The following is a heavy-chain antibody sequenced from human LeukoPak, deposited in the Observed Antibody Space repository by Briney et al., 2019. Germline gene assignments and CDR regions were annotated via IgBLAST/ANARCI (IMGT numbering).Heavy chain of an antibody. D-gene: IGHD3-10*01. Sequence: PGGSLRLSCAASGFTFSSYSMNWVRQAPGKGLEWVSSISSSSSYIYYADSVKGRFTISRDNAKNSLYLQMNSLRAEDTAVYYCARGFGGYDLFLDYWGQGTLVTVSS. CDR1: GFTFSSYS. J-gene: IGHJ4*02. V-gene: IGHV3-21*01. CDR3: ARGFGGYDLFLDY. CDR2: ISSSSSYI.